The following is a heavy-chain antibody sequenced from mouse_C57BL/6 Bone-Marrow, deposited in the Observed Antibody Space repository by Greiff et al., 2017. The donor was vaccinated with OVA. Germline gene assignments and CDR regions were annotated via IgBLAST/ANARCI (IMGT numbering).Heavy chain of an antibody. CDR1: GYTFTDYN. J-gene: IGHJ3*01. Sequence: EVKLMESGPELVKPGASVKIPCKASGYTFTDYNMDWVKQSHGKSLEWIGDINPNNGGTIYNQKFKGKATLTVDKSSSTAYMELRSLTSEDTAVYYCARWGFITTVSSHGGFAYWGQGTLVTVSA. CDR2: INPNNGGT. V-gene: IGHV1-18*01. D-gene: IGHD1-1*01. CDR3: ARWGFITTVSSHGGFAY.